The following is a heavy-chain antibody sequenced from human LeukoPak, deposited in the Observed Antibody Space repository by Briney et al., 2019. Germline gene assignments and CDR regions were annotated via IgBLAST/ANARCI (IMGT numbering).Heavy chain of an antibody. V-gene: IGHV4-30-2*01. CDR3: XRGVPAANYFDY. D-gene: IGHD2-2*01. Sequence: PSETLSLTCAVSGGSISSGGYSWSWIRQPPGRGLEWIGYIYHSGSTYYNPSLKSRVTISVDRSKNQFSLKLRSVTAADTAVYYCXRGVPAANYFDYWGQGTLVTVSS. CDR2: IYHSGST. CDR1: GGSISSGGYS. J-gene: IGHJ4*02.